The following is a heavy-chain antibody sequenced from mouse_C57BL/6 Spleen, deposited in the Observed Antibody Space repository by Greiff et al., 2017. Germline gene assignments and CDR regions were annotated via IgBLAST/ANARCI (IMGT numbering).Heavy chain of an antibody. D-gene: IGHD4-1*01. Sequence: QVQLQQPGAELVKPGASVKLSCKASGYTFTSYWMHWVKQRPGQGLEWIGMIHPNSGSTNYNEKFKSKATLTVDKSSSTAYMQLSSLTSEDSAVYDCARARAGARGGFGYWGQGTPVTVSA. CDR3: ARARAGARGGFGY. V-gene: IGHV1-64*01. J-gene: IGHJ3*01. CDR1: GYTFTSYW. CDR2: IHPNSGST.